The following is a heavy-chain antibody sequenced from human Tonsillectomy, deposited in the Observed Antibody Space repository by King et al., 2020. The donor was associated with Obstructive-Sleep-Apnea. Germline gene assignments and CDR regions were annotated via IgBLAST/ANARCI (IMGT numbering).Heavy chain of an antibody. V-gene: IGHV1-8*01. CDR1: GYTFTSYD. D-gene: IGHD3-22*01. J-gene: IGHJ5*02. Sequence: QLVQSGAEVKRPGASVKVSCKASGYTFTSYDINWVRQATGQGLEWMGWRNPNSGNTGYVQKFQGRVTMTRSTSISTAYMELSSLRSEDTAVYYCARGGSYYDSSGYKHPNNWFDPWGQGTLVTVSS. CDR3: ARGGSYYDSSGYKHPNNWFDP. CDR2: RNPNSGNT.